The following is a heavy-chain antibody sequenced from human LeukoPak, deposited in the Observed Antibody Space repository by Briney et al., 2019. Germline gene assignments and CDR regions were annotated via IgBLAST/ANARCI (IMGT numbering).Heavy chain of an antibody. V-gene: IGHV4-34*01. CDR1: GGSFSGYY. D-gene: IGHD3-10*01. CDR3: ARFAGNGYYGSRPFDY. CDR2: INHSGST. Sequence: SETLSLTCAVYGGSFSGYYWSWIRQPPGKGLEWIGEINHSGSTNYNPSLKSRVTISVDTSKNQFSLKLSSVTAADTAVYYCARFAGNGYYGSRPFDYWGQGTLVTVSS. J-gene: IGHJ4*02.